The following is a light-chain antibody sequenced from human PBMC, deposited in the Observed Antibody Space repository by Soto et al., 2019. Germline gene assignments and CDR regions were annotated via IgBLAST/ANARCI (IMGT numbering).Light chain of an antibody. V-gene: IGKV4-1*01. CDR3: HQYYTTPRT. CDR1: QTVLDTSNNKDY. Sequence: IVVTQSPYSLAVCLWDGGPINCKSIQTVLDTSNNKDYLTWYQQKPGQPPNLLIYWASTREFGVPDRFSGSGSGTDFTLTISSLQAEDVAVYYCHQYYTTPRTFGHGTKVDIK. CDR2: WAS. J-gene: IGKJ1*01.